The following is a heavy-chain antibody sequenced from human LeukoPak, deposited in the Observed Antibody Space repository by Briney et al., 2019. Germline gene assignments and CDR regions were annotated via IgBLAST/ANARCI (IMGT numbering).Heavy chain of an antibody. Sequence: PSGTLSLTCAVSGGSMSSTKWWNWVRQPPGKGLEWIGEIYHSGSTNYNPSLKSRITISVGKSKNQVSLNLSSVTAADTAVYYCATSTVMNHYCFDYWAQGTLVTVSS. D-gene: IGHD1-14*01. V-gene: IGHV4-4*02. CDR2: IYHSGST. J-gene: IGHJ4*02. CDR1: GGSMSSTKW. CDR3: ATSTVMNHYCFDY.